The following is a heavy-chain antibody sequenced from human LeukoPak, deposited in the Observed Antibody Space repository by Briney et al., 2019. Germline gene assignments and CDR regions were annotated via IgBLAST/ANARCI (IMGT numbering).Heavy chain of an antibody. D-gene: IGHD2-15*01. CDR1: GFTFSTYS. J-gene: IGHJ4*02. CDR2: ISGSDDGT. CDR3: ARDATLIPGTVYFDY. V-gene: IGHV3-21*01. Sequence: GGSLRLSCAASGFTFSTYSMSWVRQAPGKGLEWVSAISGSDDGTYYADSVKGRFTISRDNAKNSLYLQMNSLRGEDTAIYYCARDATLIPGTVYFDYWGQGALVTVSS.